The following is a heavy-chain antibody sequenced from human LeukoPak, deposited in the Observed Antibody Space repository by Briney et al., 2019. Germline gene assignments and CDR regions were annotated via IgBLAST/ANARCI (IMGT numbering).Heavy chain of an antibody. V-gene: IGHV3-74*01. CDR3: ARSGGYNRLDY. Sequence: PGGSLRLSCAASGFTFSSHWMHWFRQAPGRGLVWVSRINGDGTSTSYADSVKGRFTISRDNAENTLYLQMNSLRAEDTAVYYCARSGGYNRLDYWGQGTLVTVSS. D-gene: IGHD5-18*01. J-gene: IGHJ4*02. CDR1: GFTFSSHW. CDR2: INGDGTST.